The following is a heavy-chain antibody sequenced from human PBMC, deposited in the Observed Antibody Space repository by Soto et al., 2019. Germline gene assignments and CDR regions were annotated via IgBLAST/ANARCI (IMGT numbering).Heavy chain of an antibody. V-gene: IGHV3-30*18. Sequence: GGSLRLSCAASGFTFSSYGMHWVRQAPGKGLEWVAVISYDGSNKYYADSVKGRFTISRDNSKNTLYLQMNSLRAEDTAVYYCAKDLSRSSLNYYYYYMDVWGKGTTVTVSS. CDR1: GFTFSSYG. CDR3: AKDLSRSSLNYYYYYMDV. CDR2: ISYDGSNK. D-gene: IGHD6-13*01. J-gene: IGHJ6*03.